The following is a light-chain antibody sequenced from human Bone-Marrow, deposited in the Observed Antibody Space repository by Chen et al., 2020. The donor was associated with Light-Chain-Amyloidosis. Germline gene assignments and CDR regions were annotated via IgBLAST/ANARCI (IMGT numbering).Light chain of an antibody. V-gene: IGLV2-14*01. CDR3: SSYTITDTLV. CDR2: DVT. J-gene: IGLJ1*01. CDR1: SSDVGGDNH. Sequence: QSALTQPASVSGSPGQSITISCTGTSSDVGGDNHVTWYQQHPDKAPKLIIYDVTNRPSWVPDRFSGSKSANTASLTISVLQTEDEADYFCSSYTITDTLVFGSGTMVIVL.